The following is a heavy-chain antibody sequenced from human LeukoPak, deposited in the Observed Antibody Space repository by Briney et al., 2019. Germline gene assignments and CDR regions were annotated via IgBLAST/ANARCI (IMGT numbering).Heavy chain of an antibody. CDR2: THISGST. V-gene: IGHV4-4*07. D-gene: IGHD6-19*01. Sequence: SETLSLTCTVSGGSISSYYWSWIRQPAGKGLEWIGRTHISGSTIYNPSLKSRVTMSVDTSKNQFSLKLSSVTAADTAVYYCARNMLYSSGWSLDYWGQGILVTASS. J-gene: IGHJ4*02. CDR3: ARNMLYSSGWSLDY. CDR1: GGSISSYY.